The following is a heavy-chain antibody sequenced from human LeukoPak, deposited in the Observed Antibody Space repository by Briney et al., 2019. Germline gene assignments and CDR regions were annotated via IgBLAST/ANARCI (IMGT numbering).Heavy chain of an antibody. Sequence: PSETLSLTCTVSGGSLSSSSYYWGWLRQPPGKGLEWLGSIYYSGSTYYNPSLKSRVTISVDTSKNQFSLKLSSVTAADTAVYYCASLGRRDGYNYNYWGQGTLVTVSS. CDR1: GGSLSSSSYY. V-gene: IGHV4-39*01. CDR3: ASLGRRDGYNYNY. CDR2: IYYSGST. D-gene: IGHD5-24*01. J-gene: IGHJ4*02.